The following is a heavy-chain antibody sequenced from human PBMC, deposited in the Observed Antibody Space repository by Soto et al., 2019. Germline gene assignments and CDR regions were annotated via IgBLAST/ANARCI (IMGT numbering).Heavy chain of an antibody. Sequence: PGGSLRLSCVVSVFPFGANAMSWVRQAPGKGLEWVSAISGSGGSTYYADSVKGRFTISRDNSKNTLYLQMNSLRAEDTAVYYCAKDPNYYPNWFDPWGQGTLVTVSS. CDR3: AKDPNYYPNWFDP. CDR1: VFPFGANA. V-gene: IGHV3-23*01. CDR2: ISGSGGST. J-gene: IGHJ5*02. D-gene: IGHD3-22*01.